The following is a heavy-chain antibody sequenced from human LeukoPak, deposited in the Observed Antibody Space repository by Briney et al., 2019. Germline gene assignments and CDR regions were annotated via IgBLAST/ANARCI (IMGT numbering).Heavy chain of an antibody. V-gene: IGHV4-4*02. Sequence: PSGSLSLTCAVSVGSICSSNWWSWVRQPPGKGREWIGNIFYSGSTYYSPSLKSRVSISLDTSRNQFSLNLNSVTAADTPVYYCAKANGYGLIRICGRGTMVTVSS. CDR3: AKANGYGLIRI. CDR1: VGSICSSNW. CDR2: IFYSGST. D-gene: IGHD3-10*01. J-gene: IGHJ3*02.